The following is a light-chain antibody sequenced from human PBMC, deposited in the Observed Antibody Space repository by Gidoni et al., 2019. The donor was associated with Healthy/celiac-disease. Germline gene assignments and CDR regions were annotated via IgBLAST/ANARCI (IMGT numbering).Light chain of an antibody. Sequence: QSALTQPASVSGSPGPSITISFTGTSSDVGRYNLVSWYQQHPGKAPKLMINEGSKRPSGVSTRFSGSKSGNTASRTISGLQAEDEADYYCCSYAGSSTFVVFGGGTKLTVL. J-gene: IGLJ2*01. V-gene: IGLV2-23*03. CDR1: SSDVGRYNL. CDR3: CSYAGSSTFVV. CDR2: EGS.